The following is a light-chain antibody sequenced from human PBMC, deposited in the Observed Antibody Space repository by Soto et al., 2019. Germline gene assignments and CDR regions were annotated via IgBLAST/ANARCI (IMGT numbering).Light chain of an antibody. CDR2: EVS. V-gene: IGLV2-23*02. CDR3: CSYAGSSTVVV. J-gene: IGLJ2*01. CDR1: SSDVGSYNL. Sequence: QSALTQPASVSGSPGQSTTISCTGTSSDVGSYNLVSWYQQHPGKAPKLMIYEVSKRPSGGSNRFSGSKSGNTASLTISGRQAEDEADYYCCSYAGSSTVVVFGGGTKLTVL.